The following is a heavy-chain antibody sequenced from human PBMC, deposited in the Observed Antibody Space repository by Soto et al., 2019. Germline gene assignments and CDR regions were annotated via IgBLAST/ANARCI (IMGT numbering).Heavy chain of an antibody. CDR3: ARGTGYGDYVGFYFDY. V-gene: IGHV3-23*01. Sequence: GGSLRLSCAASGFTFSSYAMSWVRQAPGKGLEWVSAISGSGGSTYYADSVKGRFTISRDNSKNTLYLQMNSLRAEDTAVYYCARGTGYGDYVGFYFDYWGQGTLVTVSS. J-gene: IGHJ4*02. D-gene: IGHD4-17*01. CDR2: ISGSGGST. CDR1: GFTFSSYA.